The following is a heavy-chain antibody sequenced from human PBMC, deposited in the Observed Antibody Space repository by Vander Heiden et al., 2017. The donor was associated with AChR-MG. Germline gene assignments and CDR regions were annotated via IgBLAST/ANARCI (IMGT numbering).Heavy chain of an antibody. J-gene: IGHJ3*02. V-gene: IGHV4-39*01. D-gene: IGHD3-10*01. CDR3: ARTQLLWFGESEDAFDI. CDR1: GGSISRSSYY. Sequence: QLQLQESGPGLVKPSETLSLTCTVSGGSISRSSYYWGWIRQPPGKGLEWIGSIYYSGSTYYNPSLKSRVTISVDTSKNQFSLKLSSVTAADTAVYYCARTQLLWFGESEDAFDIWGQGTMVTVSS. CDR2: IYYSGST.